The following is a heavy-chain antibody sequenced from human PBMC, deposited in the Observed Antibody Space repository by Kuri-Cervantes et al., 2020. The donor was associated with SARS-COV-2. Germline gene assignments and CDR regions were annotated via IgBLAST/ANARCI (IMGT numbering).Heavy chain of an antibody. D-gene: IGHD2-15*01. V-gene: IGHV3-30*02. CDR1: GFTFSNYG. Sequence: GGSLRLSCAASGFTFSNYGMGWVRQAPGKGLEWVSFIWYDGTNKYYADSVKGRFTISRDNAKNSLYLQMNSLRPEDTALYYCAKDIFAGSGSSSYDYWGQGTLVTVSS. CDR3: AKDIFAGSGSSSYDY. J-gene: IGHJ4*02. CDR2: IWYDGTNK.